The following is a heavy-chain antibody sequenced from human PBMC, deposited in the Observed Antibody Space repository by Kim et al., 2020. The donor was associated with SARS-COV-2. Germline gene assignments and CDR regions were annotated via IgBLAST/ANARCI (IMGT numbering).Heavy chain of an antibody. CDR2: IKADGSEK. J-gene: IGHJ4*02. Sequence: VGSLRLSCAASGFSFGIYWMSWVRQSPGKGLEWVANIKADGSEKNFVDSVKGRCTISRDNAKNSLSLQMNSLRVEDTAVYYCVSTQTFDYWGQGNLVIISS. CDR3: VSTQTFDY. V-gene: IGHV3-7*01. CDR1: GFSFGIYW.